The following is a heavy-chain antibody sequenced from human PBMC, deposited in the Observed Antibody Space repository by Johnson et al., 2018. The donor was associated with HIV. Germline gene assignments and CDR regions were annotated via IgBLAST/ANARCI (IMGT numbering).Heavy chain of an antibody. Sequence: QMLLVESGGGLVKPGGSLRLSCAASGFTFSDYYMSWIRQAPGKGLEWVSYITSSGRTTYYADSVKGRFTISRDNAKNSLYLQMNSLRAEDTAVYYCATRDPTHRPGVFDIWGQGTMVSVAS. CDR1: GFTFSDYY. CDR2: ITSSGRTT. CDR3: ATRDPTHRPGVFDI. J-gene: IGHJ3*02. D-gene: IGHD1-14*01. V-gene: IGHV3-11*04.